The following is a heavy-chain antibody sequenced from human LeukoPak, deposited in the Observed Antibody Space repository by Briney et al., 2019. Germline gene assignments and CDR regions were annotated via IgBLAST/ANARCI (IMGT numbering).Heavy chain of an antibody. CDR2: ISSSGSTI. CDR1: GFTFSDYY. J-gene: IGHJ4*02. D-gene: IGHD6-13*01. Sequence: GGSLRLSCAASGFTFSDYYMSWIRQAPGKGLEWVSYISSSGSTIYYADSVKGRFTIPRDNAKNSLYLQMNSLRAEDTAVYYCARELDSSSWDYWGQGTLVTVSS. V-gene: IGHV3-11*04. CDR3: ARELDSSSWDY.